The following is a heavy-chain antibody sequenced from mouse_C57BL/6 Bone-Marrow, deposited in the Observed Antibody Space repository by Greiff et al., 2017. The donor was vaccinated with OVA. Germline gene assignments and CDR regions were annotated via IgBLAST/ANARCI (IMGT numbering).Heavy chain of an antibody. CDR3: ARTTIVTNYFDY. D-gene: IGHD2-5*01. J-gene: IGHJ2*01. CDR1: GYTFTSYW. CDR2: ITPSSGYT. Sequence: VMLVESGAELAKPGASVKLSCKASGYTFTSYWMHWVKQRPGQGLEWIGYITPSSGYTKYNQKFKDKATLTADKSSSTAYMQLSSLTYEDSAVYYCARTTIVTNYFDYWGQGTTLTVSS. V-gene: IGHV1-7*01.